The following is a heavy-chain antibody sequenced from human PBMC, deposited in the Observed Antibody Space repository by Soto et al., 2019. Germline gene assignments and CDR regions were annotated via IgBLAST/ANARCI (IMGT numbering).Heavy chain of an antibody. CDR1: GLTISGKKY. CDR2: LYDVDGS. Sequence: DVQLVESGGGLIQPGESLRLSCAAFGLTISGKKYVAWVRQAPGKGLEWVSALYDVDGSFYADSVTGRFTTSSDSSKTTVYLKMNDLRPDDTAVYYCATWHEREHAFDVWGQGTPVTIPP. D-gene: IGHD1-1*01. V-gene: IGHV3-53*01. J-gene: IGHJ3*01. CDR3: ATWHEREHAFDV.